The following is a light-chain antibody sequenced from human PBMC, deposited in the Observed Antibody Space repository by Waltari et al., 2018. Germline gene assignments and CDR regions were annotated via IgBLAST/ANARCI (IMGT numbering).Light chain of an antibody. CDR3: QQYSASPCT. Sequence: DIQMTQSPATLSASVGDRVTISCRASQSISSWLAWYQQRPGKAPKVLMYQASILQGGVPSRFSGSGSGTEFTLTISSLQPDDFATYYCQQYSASPCTFGQGTRLEIK. CDR2: QAS. V-gene: IGKV1-5*03. J-gene: IGKJ2*02. CDR1: QSISSW.